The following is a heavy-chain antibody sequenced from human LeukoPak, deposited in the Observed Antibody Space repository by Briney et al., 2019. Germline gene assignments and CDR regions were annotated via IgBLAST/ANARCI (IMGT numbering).Heavy chain of an antibody. J-gene: IGHJ4*02. Sequence: GTSLRLSCAASGFTFTSHTMHWVRQPPGQGLEWVAATSYDGGNRYYADYVKGRFTISRDNSNNTLFLQMKSLRPEDTAVYFCARKSLWFKYYDYWGQGIWVTVSS. D-gene: IGHD2-21*01. CDR3: ARKSLWFKYYDY. CDR1: GFTFTSHT. CDR2: TSYDGGNR. V-gene: IGHV3-30*01.